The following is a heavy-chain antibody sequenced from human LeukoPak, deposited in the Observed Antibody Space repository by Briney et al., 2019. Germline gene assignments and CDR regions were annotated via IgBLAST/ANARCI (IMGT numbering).Heavy chain of an antibody. D-gene: IGHD4-17*01. Sequence: SETLSLACTVSGGSISSYYWSWIRQPAGKGLEWIGRIYTSGSTNYNPSLKSRVTISVDTSKNQFSLKLSSVTAADTAVYYCAGTTVTTTGGFDPWGQGTLVTVSS. CDR2: IYTSGST. CDR1: GGSISSYY. V-gene: IGHV4-4*07. J-gene: IGHJ5*02. CDR3: AGTTVTTTGGFDP.